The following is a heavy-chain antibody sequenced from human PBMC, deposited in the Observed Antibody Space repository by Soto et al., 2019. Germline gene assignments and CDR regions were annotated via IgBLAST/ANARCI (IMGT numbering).Heavy chain of an antibody. J-gene: IGHJ3*01. CDR2: INPATGAA. D-gene: IGHD6-19*01. Sequence: QLHLVQSGAVVKKPGASVTVSCSASGYPVTAYYMHWVRQAPGRGLEWMGGINPATGAAKYTQTFQGGVTLTRDTSSRTGFVERGGLTSEDTAGLYCARGGGVGVAGSAAFDLWGQGTLVTVSS. V-gene: IGHV1-2*02. CDR1: GYPVTAYY. CDR3: ARGGGVGVAGSAAFDL.